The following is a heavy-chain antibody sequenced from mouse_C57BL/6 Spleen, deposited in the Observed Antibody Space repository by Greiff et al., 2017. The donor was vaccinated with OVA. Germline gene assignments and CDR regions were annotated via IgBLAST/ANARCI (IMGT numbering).Heavy chain of an antibody. CDR1: GFTFSSYG. CDR3: ARHRDYYGSSYRYFDV. D-gene: IGHD1-1*01. J-gene: IGHJ1*03. CDR2: ISSGGSYT. Sequence: DVMLVESGGDLVKPGGSLKLSCAASGFTFSSYGMSWVRQTPDKRLEWVATISSGGSYTYYPDSVKGRFTISRDNAKNTLYLQMSSLKSEDTAMYYCARHRDYYGSSYRYFDVWGTGTTVTVSS. V-gene: IGHV5-6*02.